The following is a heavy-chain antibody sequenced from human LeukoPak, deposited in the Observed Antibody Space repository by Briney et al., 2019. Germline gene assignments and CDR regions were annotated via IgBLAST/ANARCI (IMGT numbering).Heavy chain of an antibody. CDR3: ARVRGGN. D-gene: IGHD3-16*01. CDR1: GFTFSDFW. V-gene: IGHV3-74*01. J-gene: IGHJ4*02. Sequence: PGGSLRLSCVASGFTFSDFWMYWVRQAPGKGLVWISNINEHGTTAYADSVKGRFTISRDNAKNILYLQMNSLRAEDTAVYYCARVRGGNWGQGTLVTVSS. CDR2: INEHGTT.